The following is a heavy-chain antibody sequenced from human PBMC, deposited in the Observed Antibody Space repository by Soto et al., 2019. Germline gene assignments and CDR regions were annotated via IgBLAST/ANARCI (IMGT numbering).Heavy chain of an antibody. CDR2: ISAYNGNI. CDR3: ARSYCGGNCYSNFPLDYYYYGMDV. CDR1: GYTFTNYG. J-gene: IGHJ6*01. V-gene: IGHV1-18*01. D-gene: IGHD2-21*02. Sequence: QVQLVQSGAEVKKPGASVKVSCKASGYTFTNYGISWVRQAPGQGLEWMGWISAYNGNINYAQKLQGRVTMTTDTPTSQAYMEVRSLRSDDTAMYYCARSYCGGNCYSNFPLDYYYYGMDVWGQGTTVTVPS.